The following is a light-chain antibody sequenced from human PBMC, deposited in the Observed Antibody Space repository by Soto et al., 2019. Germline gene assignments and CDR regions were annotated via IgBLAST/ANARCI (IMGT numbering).Light chain of an antibody. J-gene: IGLJ1*01. CDR3: QVWDSSSYV. V-gene: IGLV3-21*02. CDR2: DDD. CDR1: NVGSES. Sequence: SYELTQPPSVSVAPGQTARITCGGNNVGSESVHWYQQKPGQVPVLVVYDDDDRPSGIPERFSGSNSGNTATLTISRVEAGDEADYYCQVWDSSSYVFGIGTKVTVL.